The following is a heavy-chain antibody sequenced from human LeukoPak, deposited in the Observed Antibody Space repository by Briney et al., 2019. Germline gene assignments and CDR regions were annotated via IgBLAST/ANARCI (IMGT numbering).Heavy chain of an antibody. CDR1: GFTVSSNY. V-gene: IGHV3-66*01. D-gene: IGHD3-16*02. CDR2: IYSGGST. Sequence: PGGSLRLSCAASGFTVSSNYMNWVRQAPGKGLEWVSVIYSGGSTYYADSVKGRFTISRDNSKNTLYLQMNSLRAEDTAVYYCARDYDYVWGSYRYPNDYWGQGTLVTVSS. J-gene: IGHJ4*02. CDR3: ARDYDYVWGSYRYPNDY.